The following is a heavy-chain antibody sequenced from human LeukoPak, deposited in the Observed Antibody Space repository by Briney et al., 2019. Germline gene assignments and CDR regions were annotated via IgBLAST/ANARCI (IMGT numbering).Heavy chain of an antibody. D-gene: IGHD3-10*01. Sequence: GGSLRLSCAASGFTFSSYGMHWVRQAPGKGLEWVAVISYDGSNKYYADSVKGRFTISRDNSKNTLYLQMNSLRAEDTAVYYCAKVVTMVRGVYMDVWGKGTTVTVSS. J-gene: IGHJ6*03. CDR1: GFTFSSYG. CDR2: ISYDGSNK. V-gene: IGHV3-30*18. CDR3: AKVVTMVRGVYMDV.